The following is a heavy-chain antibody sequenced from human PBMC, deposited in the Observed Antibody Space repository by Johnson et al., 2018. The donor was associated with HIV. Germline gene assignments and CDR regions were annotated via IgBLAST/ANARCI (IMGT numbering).Heavy chain of an antibody. CDR1: GFIFSRFA. V-gene: IGHV3-30*03. CDR2: ISYDGSNK. J-gene: IGHJ3*02. Sequence: QVQLVESGGGVVQPGRSLRLSCAASGFIFSRFAMHWVRQAPGKGLEWMAVISYDGSNKYYSDSVKGRFTISRDNSKNTMYLQMISLRPEDTAIYYCARSDSGYDAFDIWGQGTMVSVSS. CDR3: ARSDSGYDAFDI. D-gene: IGHD5-12*01.